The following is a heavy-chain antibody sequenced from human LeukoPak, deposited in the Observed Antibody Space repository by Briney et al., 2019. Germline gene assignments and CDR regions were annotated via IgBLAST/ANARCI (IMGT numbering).Heavy chain of an antibody. J-gene: IGHJ6*02. CDR3: ARWYDFWSGEIYYYYGMDV. V-gene: IGHV1-8*01. CDR1: GYTFTSYD. CDR2: MNPNSGNT. Sequence: GASVKVSCKASGYTFTSYDINWVRQATGQGLEWMGWMNPNSGNTGYAQKFQGRVTMTRNTSISTAYMELSSLRSEDTTVYYCARWYDFWSGEIYYYYGMDVWGQGTTVTVSS. D-gene: IGHD3-3*01.